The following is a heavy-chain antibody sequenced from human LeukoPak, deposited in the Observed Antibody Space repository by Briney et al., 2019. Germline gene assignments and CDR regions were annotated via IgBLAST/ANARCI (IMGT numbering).Heavy chain of an antibody. V-gene: IGHV1-46*01. CDR1: GYTFTSYY. CDR3: ARDLGYCSGGTCYSGDY. J-gene: IGHJ4*02. D-gene: IGHD2-15*01. Sequence: GASVKASCKASGYTFTSYYMHWVRQAPGQGLEWMGIINPSGGSTSYAQKFQGRVTMTRDTSTSTVYMELSSLRSEDTALYYCARDLGYCSGGTCYSGDYWGRGTLVTVSS. CDR2: INPSGGST.